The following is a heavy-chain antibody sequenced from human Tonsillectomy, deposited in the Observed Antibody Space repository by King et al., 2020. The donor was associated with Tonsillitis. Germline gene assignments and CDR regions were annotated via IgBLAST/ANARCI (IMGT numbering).Heavy chain of an antibody. CDR3: ARVPDAFDI. J-gene: IGHJ3*02. CDR1: GFTFSTSA. Sequence: QVQLVESGGGVVQPGRSLRLSCAASGFTFSTSAMHWVRQAPGKGLEWVAVVSYDGSNKYYADSVKGRFTISRDNSKNTLYLQMNSLRAEDTAVYYCARVPDAFDIWGQGTMVTVSS. V-gene: IGHV3-30-3*01. CDR2: VSYDGSNK.